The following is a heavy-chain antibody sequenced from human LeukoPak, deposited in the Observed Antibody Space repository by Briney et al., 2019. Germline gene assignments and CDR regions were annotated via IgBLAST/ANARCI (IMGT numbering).Heavy chain of an antibody. Sequence: TGGSLRLSCVASGFIFRNYAMSWVRQAPGKGLEWVANIKQDGSEKYYVDSVKGRFTISRDDAKNSLYLQMNSLRAEDTAVYYCARGIQLLNWFDPWGQGTLVTVSS. D-gene: IGHD5-18*01. CDR1: GFIFRNYA. CDR2: IKQDGSEK. J-gene: IGHJ5*02. V-gene: IGHV3-7*04. CDR3: ARGIQLLNWFDP.